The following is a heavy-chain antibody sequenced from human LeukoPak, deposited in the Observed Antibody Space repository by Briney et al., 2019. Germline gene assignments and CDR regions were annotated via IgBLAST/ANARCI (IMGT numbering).Heavy chain of an antibody. CDR2: IYVTGGT. CDR1: GGSIGTYY. V-gene: IGHV4-59*08. Sequence: SETLSLTCTVSGGSIGTYYWSWIRQSPGKGLEWIGYIYVTGGTRYDPYLQSRVTISVDTSRNQFFLKMSSVTAADTAVYYCARHSGGGIEDMDVWGKGTKVTVSS. D-gene: IGHD3-16*02. CDR3: ARHSGGGIEDMDV. J-gene: IGHJ6*03.